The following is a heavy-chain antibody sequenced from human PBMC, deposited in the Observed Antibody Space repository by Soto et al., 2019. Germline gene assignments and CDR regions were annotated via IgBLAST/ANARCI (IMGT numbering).Heavy chain of an antibody. D-gene: IGHD6-13*01. CDR2: ISAYNGNT. V-gene: IGHV1-18*01. Sequence: ASVKVSCKASGYAFTSYGISWVRQAPGQGLEWMGWISAYNGNTNYAQKLQGRVTITRDTSASTAYMEVSSLRSEDTAVYYCARDRSSSNYYYYYVMDFWGQGTPVTVSS. J-gene: IGHJ6*02. CDR1: GYAFTSYG. CDR3: ARDRSSSNYYYYYVMDF.